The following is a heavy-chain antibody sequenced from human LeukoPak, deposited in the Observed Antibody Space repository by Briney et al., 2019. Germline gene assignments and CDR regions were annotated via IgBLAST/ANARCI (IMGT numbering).Heavy chain of an antibody. CDR3: ARGHYDVLAASYKWTPDY. CDR1: GFTFNTFN. Sequence: GRSLRLSCAASGFTFNTFNMNWVRQAPGKGLEWVSSITSGGDYIYYADSVKGRFTASRDNAKNSLSLQLNSLRVEDTAVYYCARGHYDVLAASYKWTPDYWGQGTLVTVSS. D-gene: IGHD3-9*01. CDR2: ITSGGDYI. V-gene: IGHV3-21*01. J-gene: IGHJ4*02.